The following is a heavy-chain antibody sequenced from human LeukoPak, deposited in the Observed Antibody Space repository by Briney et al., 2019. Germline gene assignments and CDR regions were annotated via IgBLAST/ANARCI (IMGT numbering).Heavy chain of an antibody. Sequence: PGGSLRLSCAASGFTFNSYSMNWVRQAPGKGLEWVSYIDTGTSTIYYADSVKGRFTISKDNAKNSLYLQMNSLRAEDTALYYCARDRSMTHFDYWGQGTLVTVSS. CDR2: IDTGTSTI. CDR3: ARDRSMTHFDY. CDR1: GFTFNSYS. V-gene: IGHV3-48*01. J-gene: IGHJ4*02.